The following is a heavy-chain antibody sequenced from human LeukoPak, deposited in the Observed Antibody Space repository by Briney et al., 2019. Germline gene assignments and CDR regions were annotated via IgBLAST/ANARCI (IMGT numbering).Heavy chain of an antibody. J-gene: IGHJ4*02. Sequence: SETLSLTCTVSGGSISSGDYYWSWIRQPPGKGLEWIGYIYYSGSTYYNPSLKSRVTISVDTSKNQFSLKLTSVTSADTAVYYCAQGGDYSSSSVFDYWGQGTLVTVSS. CDR3: AQGGDYSSSSVFDY. D-gene: IGHD6-6*01. CDR2: IYYSGST. CDR1: GGSISSGDYY. V-gene: IGHV4-30-4*08.